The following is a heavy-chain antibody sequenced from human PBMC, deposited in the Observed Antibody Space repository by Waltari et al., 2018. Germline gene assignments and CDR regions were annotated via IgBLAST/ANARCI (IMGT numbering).Heavy chain of an antibody. D-gene: IGHD5-18*01. V-gene: IGHV4-34*01. CDR3: ARGGGYSYGHNYYYYGMDV. CDR1: GGSFRGYD. CDR2: INHSGST. Sequence: QVQLQQWGAGLLKPSETLSLTCAVYGGSFRGYDWSWIRQPPGKGLEWIGEINHSGSTNYNPSLKSRVIISVDTSKNQFSLKLSSVTAADTAVYYCARGGGYSYGHNYYYYGMDVWGQGTTVTVSS. J-gene: IGHJ6*02.